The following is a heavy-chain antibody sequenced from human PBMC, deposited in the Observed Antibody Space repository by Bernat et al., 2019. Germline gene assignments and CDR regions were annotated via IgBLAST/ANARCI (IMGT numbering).Heavy chain of an antibody. CDR1: GFTFSSYG. Sequence: QVQLVESGGGVVQPGRSLRLSCAASGFTFSSYGMHWVRQAPGKGLEWVAVISYDGSNKYYADSVKGRLTISRDNSKNTLYLQMNSLRAEDTAVYYCAKTRGPYDSSGYYYGGGFDYWGQGTLVTVSS. CDR3: AKTRGPYDSSGYYYGGGFDY. V-gene: IGHV3-30*18. CDR2: ISYDGSNK. J-gene: IGHJ4*02. D-gene: IGHD3-22*01.